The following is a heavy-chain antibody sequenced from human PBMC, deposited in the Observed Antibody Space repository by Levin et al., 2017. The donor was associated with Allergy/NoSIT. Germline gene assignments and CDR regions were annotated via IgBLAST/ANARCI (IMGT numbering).Heavy chain of an antibody. CDR2: MNPNSGNT. Sequence: ASVKVSCKASGYTFTSYDINWVRQATGQGLEWRGWMNPNSGNTGYAQKFQGRVTMTRNTSISTAYMELSSLRSEDTAVYYCARGPEGYSGYDGRDARYYDYGMDVWGQGTTVTVSS. J-gene: IGHJ6*02. D-gene: IGHD5-12*01. CDR1: GYTFTSYD. V-gene: IGHV1-8*01. CDR3: ARGPEGYSGYDGRDARYYDYGMDV.